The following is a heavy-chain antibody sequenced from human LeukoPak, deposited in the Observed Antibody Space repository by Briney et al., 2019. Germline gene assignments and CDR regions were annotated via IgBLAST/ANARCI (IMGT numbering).Heavy chain of an antibody. CDR1: GFTFSYAY. CDR2: ISSSSSYI. V-gene: IGHV3-21*01. CDR3: ARLYYDFLSGAFDI. Sequence: PGGSLRLSCAASGFTFSYAYMNWVRQAPGKGLEWVSSISSSSSYIYYADSVKGRFTISRDNAKNSLYLQMNSLRAEDTAVYYCARLYYDFLSGAFDIWGQGTMVTVSS. J-gene: IGHJ3*02. D-gene: IGHD3-3*01.